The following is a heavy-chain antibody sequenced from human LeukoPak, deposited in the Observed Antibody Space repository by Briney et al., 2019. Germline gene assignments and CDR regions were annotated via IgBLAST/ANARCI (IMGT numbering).Heavy chain of an antibody. V-gene: IGHV1-2*02. Sequence: ASVKVSCKASGYTFTGYYMHWVRQAPGQGLEWMGWINPNSGGTNYAQKFQGRVTMTRDTSISTAYMELSRLRSDDTAVYYCASEYCSSTNCYDWHFDYWGQGTLVTVSS. CDR3: ASEYCSSTNCYDWHFDY. CDR1: GYTFTGYY. J-gene: IGHJ4*02. D-gene: IGHD2-2*01. CDR2: INPNSGGT.